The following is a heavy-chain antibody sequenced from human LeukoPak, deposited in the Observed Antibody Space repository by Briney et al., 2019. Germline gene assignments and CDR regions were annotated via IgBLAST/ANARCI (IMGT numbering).Heavy chain of an antibody. CDR3: AKDGGSDPDSFDI. CDR1: GFIFNTYV. Sequence: GGSLRLSCAASGFIFNTYVMHSVRQAPGKGLGWLAFIRYDGSNKNYADSVKGRFTISRNNTKNSLYMQMNSLRAEDTAVYYCAKDGGSDPDSFDIWGQGTMVTVSS. J-gene: IGHJ3*02. D-gene: IGHD2-15*01. CDR2: IRYDGSNK. V-gene: IGHV3-30*02.